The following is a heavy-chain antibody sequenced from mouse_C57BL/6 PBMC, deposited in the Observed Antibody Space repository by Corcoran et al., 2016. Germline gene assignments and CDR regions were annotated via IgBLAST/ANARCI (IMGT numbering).Heavy chain of an antibody. D-gene: IGHD1-1*01. V-gene: IGHV1-81*01. J-gene: IGHJ4*01. Sequence: QVQLQQSGAELARPGASVKLSCKASGYTFTSYGISWVKQRTGQGLEWIGEIYPRSGNTYYNEKFKGKATLTADKSSSTAYMELRSLTSEDSVVYFCAREGGLYYYRSQGAMDYWGQGTSVTVSS. CDR2: IYPRSGNT. CDR3: AREGGLYYYRSQGAMDY. CDR1: GYTFTSYG.